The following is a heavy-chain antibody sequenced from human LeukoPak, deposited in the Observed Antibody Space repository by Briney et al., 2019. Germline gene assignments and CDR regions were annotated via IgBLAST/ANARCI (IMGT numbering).Heavy chain of an antibody. CDR2: LTPNSGNT. J-gene: IGHJ4*02. CDR1: GYTFTSFD. V-gene: IGHV1-8*03. CDR3: ARVRYCSGGSCPYYFDY. D-gene: IGHD2-15*01. Sequence: ASVKLYCKASGYTFTSFDINWMRHASGQWLDLMGWLTPNSGNTGYAQKFQGRVTITRNTSISTAYMELSSLRSEDTAVYYCARVRYCSGGSCPYYFDYWGQGTLVTVSS.